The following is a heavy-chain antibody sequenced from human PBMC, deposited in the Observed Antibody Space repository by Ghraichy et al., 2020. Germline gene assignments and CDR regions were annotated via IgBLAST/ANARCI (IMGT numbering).Heavy chain of an antibody. V-gene: IGHV3-33*01. Sequence: LSLTCAASGFSFSDYGMHWVRQAPGKGLEWVAVIWSDGSSQFYSDSVEGRFTVSRDNSNNTLYLQMNSLTAEDTAVYFCARDAVLLWFGESHKGMDVWGQGTTVAVSS. CDR1: GFSFSDYG. J-gene: IGHJ6*02. D-gene: IGHD3-10*01. CDR3: ARDAVLLWFGESHKGMDV. CDR2: IWSDGSSQ.